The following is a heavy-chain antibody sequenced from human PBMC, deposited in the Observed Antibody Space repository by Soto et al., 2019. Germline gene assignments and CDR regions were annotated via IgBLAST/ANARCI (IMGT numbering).Heavy chain of an antibody. CDR2: INHSGST. CDR1: GGSCSGYY. V-gene: IGHV4-34*01. Sequence: SVPMSVTCAVYGGSCSGYYWSWINKTPGKGLEWIGEINHSGSTNYNPSLKSRVTISVDTSKNQFSLKPGSVTAADTAVKYRAGDYVWNLAYRGQGTLVPVSS. CDR3: AGDYVWNLAY. J-gene: IGHJ4*02. D-gene: IGHD3-10*02.